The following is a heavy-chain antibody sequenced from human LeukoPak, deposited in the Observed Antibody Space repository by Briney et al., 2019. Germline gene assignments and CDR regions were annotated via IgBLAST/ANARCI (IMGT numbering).Heavy chain of an antibody. V-gene: IGHV4-59*08. Sequence: KSSETLSLTCTVSGGSISSYYWSWIRQPPGKGLEWIGYIYYSGSTNYNPSLKSRVTISVDTSKNQFSLKLSSVTAADTAVYYCARTAGHYDILTGYHYYYYGMDVWGQGTTVTVSS. CDR3: ARTAGHYDILTGYHYYYYGMDV. J-gene: IGHJ6*02. CDR2: IYYSGST. D-gene: IGHD3-9*01. CDR1: GGSISSYY.